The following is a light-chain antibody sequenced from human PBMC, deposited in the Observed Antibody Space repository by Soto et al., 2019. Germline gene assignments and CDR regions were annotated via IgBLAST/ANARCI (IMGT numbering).Light chain of an antibody. V-gene: IGKV3-20*01. CDR2: GAS. J-gene: IGKJ1*01. Sequence: EIVLTQSPGTLSLSPGERATLSCRASQSVTSNYLAWYQQQPGQAPRLLIFGASIRDTGIPDRFSGSGSGTDFTLTISRLEPEDFAVYYCQQYGSSPGTFGQGTKVDIK. CDR1: QSVTSNY. CDR3: QQYGSSPGT.